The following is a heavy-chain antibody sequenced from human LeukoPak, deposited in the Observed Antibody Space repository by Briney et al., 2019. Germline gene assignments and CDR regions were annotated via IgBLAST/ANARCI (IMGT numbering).Heavy chain of an antibody. D-gene: IGHD3-10*01. CDR1: GYTFTGYY. CDR2: INPNSGGT. V-gene: IGHV1-2*04. J-gene: IGHJ3*02. CDR3: ARRAQLLLWFGEPDGDAFDI. Sequence: ASVKVSWKASGYTFTGYYMHWVRQAPGQGLEWMGWINPNSGGTNYAQKFQGWVTMTRDTSISTAYMELSRLRSDDTAVYYCARRAQLLLWFGEPDGDAFDIWGQGTMVTVSS.